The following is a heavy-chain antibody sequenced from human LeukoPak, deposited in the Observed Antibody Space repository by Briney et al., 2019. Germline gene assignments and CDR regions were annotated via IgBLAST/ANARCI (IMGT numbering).Heavy chain of an antibody. CDR3: ARDGHRMYYYESSDYRFDS. CDR2: ISNYNGNT. Sequence: ASVKVSCKASGYSFVLYGISWVRQAPGQGPEWMGWISNYNGNTKYAQKFQGRVTMTRDTSTSTAYMELRSLRSDDTAVYFCARDGHRMYYYESSDYRFDSWGQGTLVTVSS. J-gene: IGHJ4*02. CDR1: GYSFVLYG. V-gene: IGHV1-18*01. D-gene: IGHD3-22*01.